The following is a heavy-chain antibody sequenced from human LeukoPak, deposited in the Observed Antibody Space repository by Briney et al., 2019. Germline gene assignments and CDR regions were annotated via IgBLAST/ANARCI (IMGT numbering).Heavy chain of an antibody. CDR2: ISSSSSYI. V-gene: IGHV3-21*03. D-gene: IGHD3-22*01. CDR1: GFTFSSYS. Sequence: GGSLRLSCAASGFTFSSYSMNWVRQAPGKGLEWVSSISSSSSYIYYADSVKGRFTISRDNAKNSLYLQMNSLKTEDTAVYYCTTVTPYYYDSSGYRYFDYWGQGTLVTVSS. J-gene: IGHJ4*02. CDR3: TTVTPYYYDSSGYRYFDY.